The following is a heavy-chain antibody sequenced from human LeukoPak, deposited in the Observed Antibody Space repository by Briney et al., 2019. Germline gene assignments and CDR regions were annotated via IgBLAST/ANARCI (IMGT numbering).Heavy chain of an antibody. J-gene: IGHJ6*03. Sequence: PGGSLRLSCAASGFTFSGSAMHWVRQASGKGLEWVGRIRSKANSYATAYAASVKGRFTISRDDSKNTAYLQMNSLKTEDTAVYYCTSSYYYDSSGYSNYYYYYMDVWGKGTTVTVSS. CDR1: GFTFSGSA. CDR2: IRSKANSYAT. CDR3: TSSYYYDSSGYSNYYYYYMDV. D-gene: IGHD3-22*01. V-gene: IGHV3-73*01.